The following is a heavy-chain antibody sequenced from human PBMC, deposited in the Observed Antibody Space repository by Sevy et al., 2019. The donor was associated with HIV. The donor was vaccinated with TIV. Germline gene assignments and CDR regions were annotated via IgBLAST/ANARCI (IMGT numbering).Heavy chain of an antibody. CDR1: GFTVSGNY. D-gene: IGHD6-19*01. J-gene: IGHJ3*02. V-gene: IGHV3-66*04. CDR3: ARPYRSGWSNAFDI. Sequence: GGSLRLSCAASGFTVSGNYVTWVRQAPGEGLEWVSIIYSDGDTFYADSVKGRFTLSRDNSKNTVYLQINSLRADDTAVYYCARPYRSGWSNAFDIWGQGTMVTVSS. CDR2: IYSDGDT.